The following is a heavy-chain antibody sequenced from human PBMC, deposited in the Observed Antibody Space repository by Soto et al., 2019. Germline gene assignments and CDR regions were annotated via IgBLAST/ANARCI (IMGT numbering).Heavy chain of an antibody. J-gene: IGHJ5*02. CDR1: GYTFTGYY. CDR2: LNPNSGGT. Sequence: ASVKVSCKASGYTFTGYYMHWVRQAPGQGLEWMGWLNPNSGGTNYAQKFQGRVTMTRDTSISTAYMELSRLRSDDTAVYYCARVRSTSCYRGSCWFDPWCQGTLVTVSS. D-gene: IGHD2-2*02. V-gene: IGHV1-2*02. CDR3: ARVRSTSCYRGSCWFDP.